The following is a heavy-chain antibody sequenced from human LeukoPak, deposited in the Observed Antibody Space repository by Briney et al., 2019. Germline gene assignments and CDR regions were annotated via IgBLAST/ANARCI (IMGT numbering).Heavy chain of an antibody. CDR2: ISYDGSNK. J-gene: IGHJ5*02. Sequence: GGSLRLSCAASGFTFSSYGMHWVRQAPGKGLEWVAVISYDGSNKYYADSVKGRFTISRVNSKNTLYLQMNSLRAEDTAVYYCAKGHNYCSSTSCYRMGKGGWFDPWGQGTLVTVSS. CDR3: AKGHNYCSSTSCYRMGKGGWFDP. CDR1: GFTFSSYG. V-gene: IGHV3-30*18. D-gene: IGHD2-2*02.